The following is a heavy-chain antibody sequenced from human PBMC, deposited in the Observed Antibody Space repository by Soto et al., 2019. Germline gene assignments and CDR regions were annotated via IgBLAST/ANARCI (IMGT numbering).Heavy chain of an antibody. D-gene: IGHD2-2*02. CDR2: VYDSGST. V-gene: IGHV4-59*01. CDR3: ARGRYTNLVYYLDY. J-gene: IGHJ4*02. CDR1: VASISSAY. Sequence: LSLTFSVSVASISSAYWTWIRQTPGKGLEWIASVYDSGSTYYNPSLTSRVTVSVDTSKTQISLKVTSVTAADTAIYSCARGRYTNLVYYLDYWGPGTLVTV.